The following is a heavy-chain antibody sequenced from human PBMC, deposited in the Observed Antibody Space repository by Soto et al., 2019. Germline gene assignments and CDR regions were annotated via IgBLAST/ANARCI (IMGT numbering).Heavy chain of an antibody. J-gene: IGHJ5*02. Sequence: EVQLLESGGGLVQPGGSLRLSCAASGFTFSNYAMSWVRQSPGKGLEWVSAISGSGGNTYYADSVKGRFSISRDNSNNTFYLQMNSLRVEDTAAYYCARAEGIHYDFCWFDPWGQGTLVTVSS. D-gene: IGHD3-3*01. CDR3: ARAEGIHYDFCWFDP. CDR1: GFTFSNYA. V-gene: IGHV3-23*01. CDR2: ISGSGGNT.